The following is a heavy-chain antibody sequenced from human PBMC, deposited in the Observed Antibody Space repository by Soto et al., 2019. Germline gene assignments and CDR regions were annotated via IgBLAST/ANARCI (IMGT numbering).Heavy chain of an antibody. CDR1: GGSISSYY. V-gene: IGHV4-59*01. D-gene: IGHD6-19*01. Sequence: XGTLSLTCTVSGGSISSYYWSWIGQPPGKGLEWIGYIYYSGSTNYNPSLKSRVTISVDTSKNQFSLKLSSVTAADTAVYYCARGALVGNSGWHEYFQHWGQGTLVTVSS. CDR2: IYYSGST. J-gene: IGHJ1*01. CDR3: ARGALVGNSGWHEYFQH.